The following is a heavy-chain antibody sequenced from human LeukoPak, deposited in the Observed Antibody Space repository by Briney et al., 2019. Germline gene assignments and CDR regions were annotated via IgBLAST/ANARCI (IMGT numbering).Heavy chain of an antibody. J-gene: IGHJ4*02. CDR1: RFIFSSSG. CDR3: ARDSSVGAAYFDF. D-gene: IGHD1-26*01. Sequence: GGSLRLSCAASRFIFSSSGMHWVRQAPGNGLQWVAYIRYDGSDKYYVDSVKGRFTISRDNSKNTLNLQMNSLRPDDTAVYYCARDSSVGAAYFDFWGQGALVTVSS. CDR2: IRYDGSDK. V-gene: IGHV3-30*02.